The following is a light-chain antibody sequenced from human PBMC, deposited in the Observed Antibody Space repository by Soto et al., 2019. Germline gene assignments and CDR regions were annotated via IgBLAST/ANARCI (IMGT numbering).Light chain of an antibody. CDR1: NFNIANNP. J-gene: IGLJ2*01. CDR2: DND. Sequence: QSVLTQPPSVSAAPGQKGTISCSGSNFNIANNPVSCYQKLPGTVPKLLIYDNDKRPSAIPDRFSGSKSGTSATLGITGLQTGDEADYDCGTWDSSLSAGVFGGGTKLTVL. CDR3: GTWDSSLSAGV. V-gene: IGLV1-51*01.